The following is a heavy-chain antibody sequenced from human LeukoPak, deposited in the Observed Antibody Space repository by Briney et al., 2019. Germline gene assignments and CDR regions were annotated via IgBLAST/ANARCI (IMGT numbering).Heavy chain of an antibody. J-gene: IGHJ2*01. CDR3: ARVSSSWYQDWYFDL. V-gene: IGHV4-30-4*07. D-gene: IGHD6-13*01. CDR1: GGSISSGGYS. CDR2: IYYSGST. Sequence: PSQTLSLTCAVSGGSISSGGYSWSWIRQPPGKGLEWIGYIYYSGSTNYNPSLKSRVSMSVDTSKRQFSLKLSSVTAADTAVYYCARVSSSWYQDWYFDLWGRGTVVTVSS.